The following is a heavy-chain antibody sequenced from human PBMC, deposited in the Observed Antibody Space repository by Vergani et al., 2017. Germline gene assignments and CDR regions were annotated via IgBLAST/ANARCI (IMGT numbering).Heavy chain of an antibody. Sequence: QVQLVQSGAEVKKPGASVKVSCKASGYTFTSYDINWVRQATGQGLEWMGWMNPNSGNTGYAQKFHGRVTMTRNTTISTAYMELSSLRSEDTAVYYCARAHSSWYYYNIWNWFDPWGQGTLVTVSS. J-gene: IGHJ5*02. D-gene: IGHD6-13*01. CDR1: GYTFTSYD. V-gene: IGHV1-8*01. CDR3: ARAHSSWYYYNIWNWFDP. CDR2: MNPNSGNT.